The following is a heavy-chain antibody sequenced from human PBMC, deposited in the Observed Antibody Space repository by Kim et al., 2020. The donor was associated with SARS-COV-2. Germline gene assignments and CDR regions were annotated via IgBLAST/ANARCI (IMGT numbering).Heavy chain of an antibody. D-gene: IGHD3-9*01. J-gene: IGHJ4*02. Sequence: YADSVKGRFTISRDNAKNTLYLQMNSLRAEDTAVYYCARDSGDILTGYYHWGQGTLVTVSS. V-gene: IGHV3-74*01. CDR3: ARDSGDILTGYYH.